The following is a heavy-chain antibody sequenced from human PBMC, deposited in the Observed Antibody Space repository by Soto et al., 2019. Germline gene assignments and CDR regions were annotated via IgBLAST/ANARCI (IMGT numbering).Heavy chain of an antibody. CDR3: ARQAKIGDRSQFYFDS. CDR1: GFTLIFYA. J-gene: IGHJ4*02. Sequence: PGGSLRLSCAASGFTLIFYAMHWVRQAPGKGLEWVAVISYNGRNKHYVDSVKGRFTISRDNSQDTLYLQMDSLRPDDTAVYYCARQAKIGDRSQFYFDSWGQGTLVTVSS. D-gene: IGHD3-16*01. CDR2: ISYNGRNK. V-gene: IGHV3-30*04.